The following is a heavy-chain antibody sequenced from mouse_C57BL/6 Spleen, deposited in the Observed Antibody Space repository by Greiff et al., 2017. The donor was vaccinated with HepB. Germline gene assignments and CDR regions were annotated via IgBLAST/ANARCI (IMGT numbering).Heavy chain of an antibody. CDR3: ARNAPGFAY. J-gene: IGHJ3*01. Sequence: QVQLQQPGAELVRPGTSVKLSCKASGYTFTSYWMHWVKQRPGQGLEWIGVIDPSDSYTNYNQKFKGKATLTVDTSSSTAYMQLSSLTSEDSAVYYCARNAPGFAYWGQGTLVTVSA. CDR1: GYTFTSYW. CDR2: IDPSDSYT. V-gene: IGHV1-59*01.